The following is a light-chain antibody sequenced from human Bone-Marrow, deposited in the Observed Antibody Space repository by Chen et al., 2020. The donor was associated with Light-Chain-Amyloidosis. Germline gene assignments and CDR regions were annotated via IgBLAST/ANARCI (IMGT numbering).Light chain of an antibody. Sequence: FMLIQPPSVWESPRKTGIISCTRSIGSIASNYVQWYQQRPGSSPTTVIYEDDQRPSGVQDRFSGSIARSSNSAALTISGLKTEDEADYYCQSYQGSSQGVFGGGTKLTVL. CDR3: QSYQGSSQGV. J-gene: IGLJ3*02. V-gene: IGLV6-57*01. CDR2: EDD. CDR1: IGSIASNY.